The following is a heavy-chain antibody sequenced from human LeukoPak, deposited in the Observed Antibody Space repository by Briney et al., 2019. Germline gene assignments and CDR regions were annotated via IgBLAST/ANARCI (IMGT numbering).Heavy chain of an antibody. CDR1: GYTFTSYG. J-gene: IGHJ6*02. Sequence: ASVTVSCKASGYTFTSYGISWVRQAPGQGLEWMGWISACNGNTNYAQKLQGRVTMTTDTSTSTAYMELRSLRSDDTAVYYCALVPPSFYYYYGMDVWGQGTTVTVSS. CDR2: ISACNGNT. D-gene: IGHD6-6*01. CDR3: ALVPPSFYYYYGMDV. V-gene: IGHV1-18*01.